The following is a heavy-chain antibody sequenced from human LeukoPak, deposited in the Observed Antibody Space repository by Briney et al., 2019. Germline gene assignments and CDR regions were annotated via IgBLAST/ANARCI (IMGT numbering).Heavy chain of an antibody. D-gene: IGHD4-17*01. CDR1: GGSISSSSYY. J-gene: IGHJ4*02. CDR3: ARTYCDYAPFDY. CDR2: IYYSGST. V-gene: IGHV4-39*01. Sequence: SETLSLTCTVSGGSISSSSYYWGWIRQPPGKGLEWIGSIYYSGSTYYNPSLKSRVTISVDTSKNQFSLKLSSVTAADTAVYYCARTYCDYAPFDYWGQGTLVTVSS.